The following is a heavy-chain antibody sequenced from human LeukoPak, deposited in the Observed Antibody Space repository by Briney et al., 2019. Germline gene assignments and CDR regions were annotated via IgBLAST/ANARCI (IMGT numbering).Heavy chain of an antibody. CDR2: IYYSGST. V-gene: IGHV4-59*01. CDR3: ARTPALGRFDY. J-gene: IGHJ4*02. Sequence: SETLSLTCTVSGGSISSYYWSWIRQPPGKGLEWIGYIYYSGSTNYNPSLKSRVTISVDTSKNQFSLKLSSVTAADTAVYYCARTPALGRFDYWGQGTLVTVSS. CDR1: GGSISSYY.